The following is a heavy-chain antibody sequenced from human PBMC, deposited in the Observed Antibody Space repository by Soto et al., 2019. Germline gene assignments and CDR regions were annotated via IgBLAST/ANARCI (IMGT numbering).Heavy chain of an antibody. Sequence: SGPTLVNPTQTLTLTCTFSGFSLSTSGMCVSWIRQPPGKALEWLARIDWDDDKYYSTSLKTRLTISKDTSKNQVVLTMTNMDPVDTATYYCARIRFEVAGMGYYFDYWGQGTLVTVSS. V-gene: IGHV2-70*11. CDR1: GFSLSTSGMC. J-gene: IGHJ4*02. CDR2: IDWDDDK. D-gene: IGHD6-19*01. CDR3: ARIRFEVAGMGYYFDY.